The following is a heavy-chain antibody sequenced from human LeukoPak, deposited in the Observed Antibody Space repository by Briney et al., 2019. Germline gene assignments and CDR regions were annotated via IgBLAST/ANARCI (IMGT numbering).Heavy chain of an antibody. CDR3: ARDQFRDYFRGADY. J-gene: IGHJ4*02. CDR2: ISYDGNNK. CDR1: GFTFNHFA. V-gene: IGHV3-30-3*01. D-gene: IGHD3-16*01. Sequence: PGGSLRLSCAASGFTFNHFAMHWVRQAPGKGLEWVAVISYDGNNKYHADSVKGRITVSRDNSKNTLYLQMNSLRVDDTAVYYCARDQFRDYFRGADYWGQGTLVTVSS.